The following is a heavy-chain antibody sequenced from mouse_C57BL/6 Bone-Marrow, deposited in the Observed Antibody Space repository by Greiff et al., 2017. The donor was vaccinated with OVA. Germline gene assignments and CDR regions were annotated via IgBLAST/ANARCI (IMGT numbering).Heavy chain of an antibody. CDR1: GYSFTGYF. CDR3: ARGITTVPWFAY. D-gene: IGHD1-1*01. Sequence: EVHLVESGPELVKPGDSVKISCKASGYSFTGYFMNWVMQSHGKSLEWIGRINPYNGDTFYNQKFKGKATLTVDKSSSTAHMELRSLTSEDSAVYYCARGITTVPWFAYWGQGTLVTVSA. CDR2: INPYNGDT. V-gene: IGHV1-20*01. J-gene: IGHJ3*01.